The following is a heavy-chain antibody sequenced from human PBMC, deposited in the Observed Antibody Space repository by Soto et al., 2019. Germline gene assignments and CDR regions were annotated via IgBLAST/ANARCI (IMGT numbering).Heavy chain of an antibody. Sequence: GASVKVSCKASGYTFTGYYMHWVRQAPGQGLEWMGWINPNSGGTNYAQKFQGWVTMTRDTSISTAYMELSRLRSDDTAVYYCAREKIGDGWSGYYGGHYGMDVWGQRTTVTVSS. J-gene: IGHJ6*02. CDR1: GYTFTGYY. CDR3: AREKIGDGWSGYYGGHYGMDV. CDR2: INPNSGGT. D-gene: IGHD3-3*01. V-gene: IGHV1-2*04.